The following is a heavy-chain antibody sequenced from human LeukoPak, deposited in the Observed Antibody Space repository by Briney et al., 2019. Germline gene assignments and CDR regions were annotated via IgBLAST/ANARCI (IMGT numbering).Heavy chain of an antibody. J-gene: IGHJ5*02. D-gene: IGHD2-15*01. V-gene: IGHV3-7*01. CDR3: ARDRRAAETPYNWFDP. CDR1: GFTFSGYY. CDR2: IKQDGNDK. Sequence: PGGSLRLSCVASGFTFSGYYMSWVRQAPGKGPEWVANIKQDGNDKSYADSVRGRFTISRDNTKNSLYLQMNSLRGEDTAVYYCARDRRAAETPYNWFDPWGQGTLVTVSS.